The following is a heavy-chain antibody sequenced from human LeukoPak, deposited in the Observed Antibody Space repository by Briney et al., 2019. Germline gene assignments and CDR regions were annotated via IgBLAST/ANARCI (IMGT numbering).Heavy chain of an antibody. Sequence: LSLTRTVSGGSISSGGYYWSWIRQPPGKGLEWVSYISSSSSTMYYADSVKGRFTISRDNAKNSLYLQMNSLRAEDTAVYYCARDLSPFGQKLNDAFDIWGQGTMVTVSS. V-gene: IGHV3-11*04. J-gene: IGHJ3*02. D-gene: IGHD3/OR15-3a*01. CDR3: ARDLSPFGQKLNDAFDI. CDR1: GGSISSGGYY. CDR2: ISSSSSTM.